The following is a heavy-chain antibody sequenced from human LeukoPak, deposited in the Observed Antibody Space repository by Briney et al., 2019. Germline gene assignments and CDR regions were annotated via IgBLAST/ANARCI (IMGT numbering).Heavy chain of an antibody. CDR1: GFTFSSYS. V-gene: IGHV3-21*01. D-gene: IGHD3-10*01. J-gene: IGHJ6*02. CDR2: ISSSSSYI. Sequence: GGSLRLSCAASGFTFSSYSMNWVRQAPGEGLEWVSSISSSSSYIYYADSVKGRFTISRDNAKNSLYLQMNSLRAEDTAVYYCARVVYYGSGSYLPYYGMDVWGQGTTVTVSS. CDR3: ARVVYYGSGSYLPYYGMDV.